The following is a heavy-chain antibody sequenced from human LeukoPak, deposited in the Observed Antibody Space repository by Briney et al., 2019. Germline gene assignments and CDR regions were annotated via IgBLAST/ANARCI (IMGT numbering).Heavy chain of an antibody. CDR2: ISSYSTYT. Sequence: ASVKVSCKASGYSFTTHGISWVRQAPGQGLEWMGWISSYSTYTTYAQKFQGRVTMTRDTSISTAYMELSRLRSDDTAVYYCARDLGSSSWYFVYWGQGTLVTVSS. V-gene: IGHV1-18*01. CDR3: ARDLGSSSWYFVY. D-gene: IGHD6-13*01. J-gene: IGHJ4*02. CDR1: GYSFTTHG.